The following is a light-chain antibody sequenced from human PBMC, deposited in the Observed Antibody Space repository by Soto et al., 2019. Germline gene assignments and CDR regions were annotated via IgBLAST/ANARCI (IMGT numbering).Light chain of an antibody. J-gene: IGKJ1*01. CDR2: VAS. V-gene: IGKV3-15*01. CDR3: QQFNNRPPWT. CDR1: QSVSMH. Sequence: EIVLTQSPATLSVSPGESATLCCMASQSVSMHLAWYQHKAGQAPRLLIYVASTRATGVPDRFSGSGSGTEVSLTISSLQSEDFAVYYCQQFNNRPPWTFGQGTKVDIK.